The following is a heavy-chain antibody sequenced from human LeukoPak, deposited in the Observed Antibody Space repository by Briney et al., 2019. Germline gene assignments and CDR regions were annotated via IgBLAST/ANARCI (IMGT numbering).Heavy chain of an antibody. V-gene: IGHV4-59*11. CDR3: ARVNGSSWLFDY. CDR1: GGSISSHY. Sequence: PSETLSLTCTVSGGSISSHYWSWIRQPPGKGLEWIGYIYYSGSTNYNPSLKSRVTISVDTSKNQFSLKLSSVTAADTAVYYCARVNGSSWLFDYWGQGTLVTVSS. CDR2: IYYSGST. D-gene: IGHD2-2*01. J-gene: IGHJ4*02.